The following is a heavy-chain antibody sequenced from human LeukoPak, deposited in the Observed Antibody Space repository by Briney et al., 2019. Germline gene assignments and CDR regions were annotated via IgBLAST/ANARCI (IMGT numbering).Heavy chain of an antibody. Sequence: PGGSLRLSCAASGFTVSTNYMSWVRQAPGKGLEWVSLVYSGGTTYHADSVKGRFTISRDNSKNTLYLQMNSLRTEDTGVYYCAKDSDWNYIDYWGQGTLVTVSS. J-gene: IGHJ4*02. V-gene: IGHV3-66*01. CDR3: AKDSDWNYIDY. D-gene: IGHD1-1*01. CDR2: VYSGGTT. CDR1: GFTVSTNY.